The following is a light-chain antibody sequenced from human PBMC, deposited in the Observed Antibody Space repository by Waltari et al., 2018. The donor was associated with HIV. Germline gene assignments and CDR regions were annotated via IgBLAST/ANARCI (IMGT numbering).Light chain of an antibody. CDR1: QSINRSY. Sequence: MLTQSPGVPALSACRRAPLSCRASQSINRSYLSWYQNTPRQAPRLLIYGASNSAAGTPDSCSGSGSGTDFTITISRLEPDDTAVYYCQQYGSSPITFGQGTRLEI. J-gene: IGKJ5*01. CDR2: GAS. CDR3: QQYGSSPIT. V-gene: IGKV3-20*01.